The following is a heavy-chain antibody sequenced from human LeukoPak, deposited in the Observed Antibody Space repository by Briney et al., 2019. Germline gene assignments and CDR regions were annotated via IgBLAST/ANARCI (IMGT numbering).Heavy chain of an antibody. CDR2: FWHDGSAE. V-gene: IGHV3-33*07. J-gene: IGHJ4*02. Sequence: GGSLRLSCAASGFIFRNYGMYWVRQAPGKGLEWVAVFWHDGSAEFYADSVKGRFSISRDDSKNTVYLQMNSLRVEDTALYYCARDSRGGWSGYFDLWGQGIVVTVSS. D-gene: IGHD6-19*01. CDR1: GFIFRNYG. CDR3: ARDSRGGWSGYFDL.